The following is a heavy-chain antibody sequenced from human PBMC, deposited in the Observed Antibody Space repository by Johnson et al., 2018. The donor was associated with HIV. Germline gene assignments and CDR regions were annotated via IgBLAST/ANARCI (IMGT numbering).Heavy chain of an antibody. CDR3: ARDGTETGPDDAFDI. CDR1: GFSFSSYG. D-gene: IGHD1-1*01. V-gene: IGHV3-NL1*01. Sequence: QVQLVESGGGVVQPGRSLRLSCAASGFSFSSYGMHWVRQLPGKGLEWVSVIYRAGSTYYADSVKDRFTISRDISKNTIYLQMNSLRADDTAMYYCARDGTETGPDDAFDIWGQGTMVTVSS. CDR2: IYRAGST. J-gene: IGHJ3*02.